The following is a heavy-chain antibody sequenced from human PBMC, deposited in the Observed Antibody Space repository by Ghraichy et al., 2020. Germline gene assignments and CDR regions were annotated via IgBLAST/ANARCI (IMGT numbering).Heavy chain of an antibody. D-gene: IGHD2-2*01. Sequence: SETLSLTCAVSGGSISSSNWWSWVRQPPGKGLEWIGEIYHGGSTNYNPSLESRVTISVDKSKNQFSLKLSSVTAADTAVYYCATALGYCSSTSCYDYWGQGTLVTVSS. CDR3: ATALGYCSSTSCYDY. CDR2: IYHGGST. CDR1: GGSISSSNW. J-gene: IGHJ4*02. V-gene: IGHV4-4*02.